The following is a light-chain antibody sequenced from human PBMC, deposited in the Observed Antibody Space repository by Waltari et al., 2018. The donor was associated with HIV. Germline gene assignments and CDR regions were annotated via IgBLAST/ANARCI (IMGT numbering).Light chain of an antibody. V-gene: IGLV2-23*02. CDR1: ISHVGGLIY. Sequence: QSALTQPASVSGSPGQSITISCPGPISHVGGLIYVSWYHHHPGKAPRLIMYGVSERPSGVSHRFSGSKSGSTASLTISGLQAEDEAHYYCCSYAGSGNVLFSGGTKVTVL. J-gene: IGLJ2*01. CDR3: CSYAGSGNVL. CDR2: GVS.